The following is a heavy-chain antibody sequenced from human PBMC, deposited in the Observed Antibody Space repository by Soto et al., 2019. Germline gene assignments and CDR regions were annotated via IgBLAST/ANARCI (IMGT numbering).Heavy chain of an antibody. Sequence: EVQLLESGGGLVQPGGSLRLSCAASGFTFSSYAMSWVRQAPGKGLEWVSGISGSGGSTYYADSVKGRFTIYGDNTKDTLDLQMNSLRAEDTDLYYCARRYYYDSSGWYFDLWGRGTLVTVSS. J-gene: IGHJ2*01. CDR3: ARRYYYDSSGWYFDL. D-gene: IGHD3-22*01. CDR1: GFTFSSYA. V-gene: IGHV3-23*01. CDR2: ISGSGGST.